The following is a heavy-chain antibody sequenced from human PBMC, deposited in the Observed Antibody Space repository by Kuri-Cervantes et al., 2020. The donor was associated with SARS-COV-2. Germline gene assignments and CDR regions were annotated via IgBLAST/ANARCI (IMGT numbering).Heavy chain of an antibody. Sequence: GESLKISCAASGFTFSSYAIHWVRQAPGKGLEWVVVISYEGSNKYYADSVKGRFTISRDNSKNTVFLQMNSLRVEDTAVYYCARDWVAAAGQAEYFQHWGQGTRVTVSS. CDR1: GFTFSSYA. V-gene: IGHV3-30*04. CDR2: ISYEGSNK. D-gene: IGHD6-13*01. J-gene: IGHJ1*01. CDR3: ARDWVAAAGQAEYFQH.